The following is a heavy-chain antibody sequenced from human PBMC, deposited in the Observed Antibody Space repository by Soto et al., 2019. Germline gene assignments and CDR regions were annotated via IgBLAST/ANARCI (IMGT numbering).Heavy chain of an antibody. V-gene: IGHV5-51*01. J-gene: IGHJ4*02. CDR1: GFTFTTYW. CDR2: IYAGVSDT. CDR3: ARSKQASGYSRSISLAY. D-gene: IGHD6-13*01. Sequence: GESLKISCKGFGFTFTTYWIAWVRQMPGKGLEWMGIIYAGVSDTRYSPSFQGPVTISADKSINTAYLQWSSVKASDTAIYYCARSKQASGYSRSISLAYWGQGTQVTAPQ.